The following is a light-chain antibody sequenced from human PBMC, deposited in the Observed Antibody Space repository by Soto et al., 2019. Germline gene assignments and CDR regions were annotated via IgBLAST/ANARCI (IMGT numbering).Light chain of an antibody. CDR3: QQYNDNWT. V-gene: IGKV1-5*03. J-gene: IGKJ1*01. Sequence: DIQMTQSPSTLSAPVGDRVTITCRASQSVSRWLAWYQQKPGKAPKLLIYKASTLESGVPSRFSGSGSGTEFTLAISCLQPDDSATYYCQQYNDNWTFGQGTKVEIK. CDR1: QSVSRW. CDR2: KAS.